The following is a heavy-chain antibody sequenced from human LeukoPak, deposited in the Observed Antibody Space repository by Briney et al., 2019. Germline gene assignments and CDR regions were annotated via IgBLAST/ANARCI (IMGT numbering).Heavy chain of an antibody. CDR1: GGSISSSSYY. D-gene: IGHD5-18*01. V-gene: IGHV4-39*01. CDR3: ARLDRYSYGSGDFDY. CDR2: IYYSGST. J-gene: IGHJ4*02. Sequence: SETLSLTCTVSGGSISSSSYYWGWIRQPPGKGLEWIGSIYYSGSTYYNPSLKSRVTIPVDTSKNQFSLKLSSVTAADTAVYYCARLDRYSYGSGDFDYWGQGTLVTVSS.